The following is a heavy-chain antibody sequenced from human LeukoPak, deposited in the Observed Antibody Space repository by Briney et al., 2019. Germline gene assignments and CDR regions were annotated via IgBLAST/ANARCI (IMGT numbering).Heavy chain of an antibody. CDR1: GGSISSYY. Sequence: SETLSLTCTVSGGSISSYYWSWIRQPPGKGLEWIGYIYYSGSTNYNPSLKSRITMSVDTSKNQFSLKLSSVTAADTATYYCARGATPYEAPKSWGQGTLVTVSS. J-gene: IGHJ4*02. D-gene: IGHD3-3*01. CDR3: ARGATPYEAPKS. V-gene: IGHV4-59*12. CDR2: IYYSGST.